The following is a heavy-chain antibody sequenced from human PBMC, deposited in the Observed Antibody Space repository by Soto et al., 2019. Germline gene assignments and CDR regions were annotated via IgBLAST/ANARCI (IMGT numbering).Heavy chain of an antibody. CDR1: KNTDTEFT. CDR2: SAPEEGEP. D-gene: IGHD1-26*01. Sequence: ASVKVDCKGPKNTDTEFTIDWLRQAKEKGLEWMGRSAPEEGEPIYPQKFQGRVSMTEDPSTDTAYMELTSLRFEDTAVYFCAADRKIVGTIGAFDFWGQGTQVTVS. J-gene: IGHJ4*02. CDR3: AADRKIVGTIGAFDF. V-gene: IGHV1-24*01.